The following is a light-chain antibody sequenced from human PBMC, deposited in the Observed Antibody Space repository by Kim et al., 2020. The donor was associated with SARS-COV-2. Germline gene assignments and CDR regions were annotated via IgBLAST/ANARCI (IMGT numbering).Light chain of an antibody. V-gene: IGKV3-15*01. Sequence: EIVMTQSPATLSVSPGERATLSRRASQSISTKLAWYQQKPGQAPRLLIDGASTRATGIPVRFSGSGSGTEFTLTISGLQSEDFAVYYCQQYSNWPPVTFGGGTKVDIK. CDR1: QSISTK. CDR3: QQYSNWPPVT. CDR2: GAS. J-gene: IGKJ4*01.